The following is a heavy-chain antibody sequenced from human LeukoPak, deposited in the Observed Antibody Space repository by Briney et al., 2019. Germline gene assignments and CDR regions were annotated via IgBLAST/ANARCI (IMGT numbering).Heavy chain of an antibody. CDR3: ARHKRGYYSPFDI. D-gene: IGHD3-10*01. Sequence: PGGSLRLSCAASGITFSSYTMNWVRQAPGKGLEWVSSISSSSTYINYADSVKGRFTISRDNAKNSLYLQMNSLRAEDTAVYYCARHKRGYYSPFDIWGQGTMVTVSS. J-gene: IGHJ3*02. V-gene: IGHV3-21*01. CDR1: GITFSSYT. CDR2: ISSSSTYI.